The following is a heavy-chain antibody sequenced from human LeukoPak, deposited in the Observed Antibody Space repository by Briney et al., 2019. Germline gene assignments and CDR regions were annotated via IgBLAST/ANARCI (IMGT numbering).Heavy chain of an antibody. D-gene: IGHD2-21*02. Sequence: PSETLSLTCTVSGGPLTISYWSWIRQPPGRGLEWVGYIYYTGVTNYLPSLAGRVSMSLDMSKNLISLNLDSVTAADTAVYYCGRGERCGGDCSRRQQLGQGTLGTVSS. CDR1: GGPLTISY. J-gene: IGHJ1*01. V-gene: IGHV4-59*13. CDR2: IYYTGVT. CDR3: GRGERCGGDCSRRQQ.